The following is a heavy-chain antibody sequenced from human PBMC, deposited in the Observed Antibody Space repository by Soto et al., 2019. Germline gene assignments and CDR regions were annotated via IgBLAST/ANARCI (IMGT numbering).Heavy chain of an antibody. CDR3: AKDLSTHYYFDF. J-gene: IGHJ4*02. CDR2: ISATGGST. D-gene: IGHD6-13*01. Sequence: EVQLLESGGDLVQPGGSLRLSCAASGFTFGIYAMTWVSQAPGKGLEWVSTISATGGSTFYADSVKGRFTISRDNSKNTLYPQMNSLRAEDTAIYYCAKDLSTHYYFDFWGQGTLVTVSS. CDR1: GFTFGIYA. V-gene: IGHV3-23*01.